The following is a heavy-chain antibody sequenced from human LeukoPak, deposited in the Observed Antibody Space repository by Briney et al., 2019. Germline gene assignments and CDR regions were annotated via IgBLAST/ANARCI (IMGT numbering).Heavy chain of an antibody. J-gene: IGHJ4*02. D-gene: IGHD6-13*01. CDR2: IKQDGSEK. Sequence: GGSLRLSCAASGFTFSSYWMSWVRQAPGKGLEWVANIKQDGSEKYYVDSVKGRFTISRDNAKNSLYLQMNSLRAEDTAVYYCAASRPGLEAVGLSFDWGQGTLVIVSS. CDR1: GFTFSSYW. CDR3: AASRPGLEAVGLSFD. V-gene: IGHV3-7*01.